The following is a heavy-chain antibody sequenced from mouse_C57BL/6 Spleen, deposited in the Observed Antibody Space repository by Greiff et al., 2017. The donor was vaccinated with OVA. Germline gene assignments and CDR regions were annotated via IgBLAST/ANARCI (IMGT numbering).Heavy chain of an antibody. CDR1: GYAFTNYL. V-gene: IGHV1-54*01. CDR3: ARSGGYYDFDY. J-gene: IGHJ2*01. D-gene: IGHD2-3*01. Sequence: QVQLQQSGAELVRPGTSVKVSCKASGYAFTNYLIEWVKQRPGQGLEWIGVINPGSGGTNYNEKFKGKATLTADKSSSTAYMQLSSLTSEDSAVYFCARSGGYYDFDYWGQGTTLTVSS. CDR2: INPGSGGT.